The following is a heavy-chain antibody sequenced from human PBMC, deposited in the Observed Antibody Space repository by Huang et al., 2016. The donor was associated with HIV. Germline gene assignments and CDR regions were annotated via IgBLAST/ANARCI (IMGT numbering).Heavy chain of an antibody. D-gene: IGHD3-3*01. J-gene: IGHJ3*01. CDR2: ISSYNHKT. V-gene: IGHV1-18*01. CDR3: TKKNVDDLWSESYTGGAFHV. CDR1: GYSFSSFG. Sequence: QEHLEQSGAEVKKPGASVKVSCKASGYSFSSFGLSWVRQAPGHGLEWMGWISSYNHKTIYAQKFRGRYTRTTDTSTRTAYMELRSLRSDDTAVYYCTKKNVDDLWSESYTGGAFHVWGQGTVVTVSS.